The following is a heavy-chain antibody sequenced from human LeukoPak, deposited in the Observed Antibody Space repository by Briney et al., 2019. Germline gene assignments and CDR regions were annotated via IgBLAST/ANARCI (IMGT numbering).Heavy chain of an antibody. CDR2: IYYSGST. V-gene: IGHV4-39*07. J-gene: IGHJ6*03. CDR3: ARDVEYMSSSARGYYYYYMDV. Sequence: SETLSLTCTVSGGSISSSDYYWGWIRQPPGKGLEWIGSIYYSGSTYYNPSLKSRVTISVDTSKNQFSLKLSSVTAADTAVYYCARDVEYMSSSARGYYYYYMDVWGKGTTVTVSS. CDR1: GGSISSSDYY. D-gene: IGHD6-6*01.